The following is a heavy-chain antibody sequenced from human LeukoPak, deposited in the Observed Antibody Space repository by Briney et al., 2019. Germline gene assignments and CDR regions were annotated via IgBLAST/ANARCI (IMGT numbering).Heavy chain of an antibody. V-gene: IGHV3-33*01. J-gene: IGHJ5*02. CDR2: IWYDGSNK. Sequence: GRSLRLSCAASGFTFRSYGMHWVRQAPGKGLEWVAVIWYDGSNKYYADSVKGRFTISRDNSKNTLYLQMNSLRAEDTAVYYCARDSSGWFDPWGQGTLVTVSS. CDR3: ARDSSGWFDP. CDR1: GFTFRSYG. D-gene: IGHD3-22*01.